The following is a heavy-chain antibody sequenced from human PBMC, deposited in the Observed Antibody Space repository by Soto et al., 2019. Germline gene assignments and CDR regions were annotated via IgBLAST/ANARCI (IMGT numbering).Heavy chain of an antibody. CDR1: VYTLNGYY. V-gene: IGHV1-2*04. J-gene: IGHJ6*02. CDR2: INPNSGGT. CDR3: ARDSYGSGSYYVVLGSGMDV. Sequence: ASVKVCCKASVYTLNGYYMHWVRQAHGQGLEWMGWINPNSGGTNYAQKFQGWVTMTRDTSISTAYMELSRLRSDDTAVYYCARDSYGSGSYYVVLGSGMDVWGQGTTVTVSS. D-gene: IGHD3-10*01.